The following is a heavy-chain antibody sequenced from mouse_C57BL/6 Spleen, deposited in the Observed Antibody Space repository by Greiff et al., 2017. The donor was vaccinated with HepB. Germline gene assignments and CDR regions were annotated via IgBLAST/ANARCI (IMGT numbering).Heavy chain of an antibody. V-gene: IGHV5-6*01. D-gene: IGHD2-5*01. CDR3: ARQGSNYGYFDY. CDR2: ISSGGSYT. J-gene: IGHJ2*01. CDR1: GFTFSSYG. Sequence: EVQRVESGGDLVKPGGSLKLSCAASGFTFSSYGMSWVRQTPDKRLEWVATISSGGSYTYYPDSVKGRFTISRDNAKNTLYLQMSSLKSEDTAMYYCARQGSNYGYFDYWGQGTTLTVSS.